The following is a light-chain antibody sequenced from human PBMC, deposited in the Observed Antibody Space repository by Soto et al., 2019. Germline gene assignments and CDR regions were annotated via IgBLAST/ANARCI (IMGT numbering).Light chain of an antibody. CDR1: QSVNSNH. CDR2: GPS. Sequence: EIVKTQSPRTLSLSPGDRATLCCRASQSVNSNHIAWYQQKPGQAPRLLIYGPSSRATSIPERFSGSGSGTDFTLSISRLEPEDFAVYFCHQFGSSPQTFGHGTEVDIK. CDR3: HQFGSSPQT. V-gene: IGKV3-20*01. J-gene: IGKJ1*01.